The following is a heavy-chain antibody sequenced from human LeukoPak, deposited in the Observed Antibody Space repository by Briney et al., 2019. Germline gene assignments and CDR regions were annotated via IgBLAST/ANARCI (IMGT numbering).Heavy chain of an antibody. CDR2: ISGSGDST. CDR3: AREIFGSGSYPDY. V-gene: IGHV3-23*01. CDR1: GFTFSRYA. Sequence: PGGSLRLSCADSGFTFSRYAMGWVRQAPGKGLEWVSAISGSGDSTYYADSVKGRITISRDNSRNTLYLQMNGLRAEDTAVYYCAREIFGSGSYPDYWGQGTLVTVSS. J-gene: IGHJ4*02. D-gene: IGHD3-10*01.